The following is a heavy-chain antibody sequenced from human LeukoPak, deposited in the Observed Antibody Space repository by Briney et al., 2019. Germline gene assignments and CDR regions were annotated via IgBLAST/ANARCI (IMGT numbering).Heavy chain of an antibody. J-gene: IGHJ4*02. Sequence: VKGRFTISRDNAKGSLYLQMNSLRAEDTAVYYCARDAIVTDFWGQGTLVTVSS. D-gene: IGHD1-26*01. V-gene: IGHV3-11*06. CDR3: ARDAIVTDF.